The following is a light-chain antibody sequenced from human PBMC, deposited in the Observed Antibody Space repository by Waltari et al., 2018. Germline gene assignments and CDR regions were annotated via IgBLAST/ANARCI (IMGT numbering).Light chain of an antibody. Sequence: TGRASQSTGRYLSWYQQKSGRAPKLLISFASSLESGVPSRFSGTGSGTDFTLTINSLQPEDIGTYYCQQASRGPLTFGQGT. CDR2: FAS. J-gene: IGKJ1*01. V-gene: IGKV1-39*01. CDR1: QSTGRY. CDR3: QQASRGPLT.